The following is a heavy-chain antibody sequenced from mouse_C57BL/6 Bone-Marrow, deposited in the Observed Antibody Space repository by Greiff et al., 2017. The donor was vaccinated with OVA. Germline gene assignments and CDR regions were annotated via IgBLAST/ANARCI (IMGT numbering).Heavy chain of an antibody. Sequence: DVQLQESGGGLVKPGGSLKLSCAASGFTFSSYAMSWVRQTPEKRLEWVATISDGGSYTYYPDNVKGRFTISRDNAKNNLYLQMSHLKSEDTAMYYCARAGQLSLFAYWGQGTLVTVSA. CDR1: GFTFSSYA. CDR2: ISDGGSYT. CDR3: ARAGQLSLFAY. J-gene: IGHJ3*01. D-gene: IGHD3-2*01. V-gene: IGHV5-4*01.